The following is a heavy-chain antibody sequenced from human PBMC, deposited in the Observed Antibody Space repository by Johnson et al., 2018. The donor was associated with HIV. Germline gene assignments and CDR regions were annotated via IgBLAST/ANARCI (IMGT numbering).Heavy chain of an antibody. CDR3: ARVTNDAFDI. CDR2: MSFDGSNK. CDR1: GCTFSNYW. Sequence: QVQLVESGGGLVQPGGSLRLSCAASGCTFSNYWMNWVRQAPGKGLEWVALMSFDGSNKYYADSMKGRFTISRDNSKNTLYLQMNSLRAGDTAVYYCARVTNDAFDIWGQGTMVTVSS. V-gene: IGHV3-30*03. J-gene: IGHJ3*02.